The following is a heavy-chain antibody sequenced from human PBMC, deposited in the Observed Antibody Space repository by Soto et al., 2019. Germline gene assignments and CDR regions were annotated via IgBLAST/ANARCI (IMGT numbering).Heavy chain of an antibody. V-gene: IGHV1-2*02. J-gene: IGHJ6*02. CDR1: GYTFTDYY. CDR3: ARGHSTYYYSMDV. CDR2: INPNSGGT. Sequence: GASVKVSCKASGYTFTDYYMHWVRQAPGQGLEWMGWINPNSGGTNYAQKFQGRVTMTRDTSISTAYMELSRLRSDDMAVYYCARGHSTYYYSMDVWGQGTTVTVSS. D-gene: IGHD2-2*01.